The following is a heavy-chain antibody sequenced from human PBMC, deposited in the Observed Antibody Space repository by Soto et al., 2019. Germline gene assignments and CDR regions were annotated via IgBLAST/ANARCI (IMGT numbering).Heavy chain of an antibody. J-gene: IGHJ5*02. Sequence: EVQLLESGGGLVQPGGSLRLSCAASGFTFSSYAMSWVRQAPGKGLEWVSAISGSGGSTYYADSVKGRFTISRDNSKNTLYLQMNSLRAEDTAVYYCAKDGGLGYYDFWSGQLRGWFDPWGQGTLVTVSS. CDR1: GFTFSSYA. D-gene: IGHD3-3*01. CDR3: AKDGGLGYYDFWSGQLRGWFDP. V-gene: IGHV3-23*01. CDR2: ISGSGGST.